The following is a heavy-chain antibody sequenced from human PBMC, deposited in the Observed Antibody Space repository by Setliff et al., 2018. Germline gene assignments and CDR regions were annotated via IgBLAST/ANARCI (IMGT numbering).Heavy chain of an antibody. V-gene: IGHV3-23*01. CDR1: GFIFSNYA. Sequence: QPGGSLSLSCAASGFIFSNYAMSWVRQAPGKGLEWVCGMSGSGRYTHHADSVKGRFTISRDNSKNTLFLQMNSLIFDDTAVYYCSKHPTALTTAGGDYWGQGTLVTVSS. D-gene: IGHD4-17*01. CDR3: SKHPTALTTAGGDY. J-gene: IGHJ4*02. CDR2: MSGSGRYT.